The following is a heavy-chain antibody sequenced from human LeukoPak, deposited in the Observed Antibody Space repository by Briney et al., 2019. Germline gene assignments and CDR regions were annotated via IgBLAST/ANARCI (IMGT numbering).Heavy chain of an antibody. CDR1: GFPFSSYG. CDR3: AKDVALVVVTDNGMDV. Sequence: GGSLRLSCAASGFPFSSYGMHWVRQAPGKGLEWVAVISYDGSNKYYADSVKGRFTISRDNSKNTLYLQMNSLRAEDTAVYYCAKDVALVVVTDNGMDVWGQGTTVTVSS. CDR2: ISYDGSNK. J-gene: IGHJ6*02. D-gene: IGHD2-21*02. V-gene: IGHV3-30*18.